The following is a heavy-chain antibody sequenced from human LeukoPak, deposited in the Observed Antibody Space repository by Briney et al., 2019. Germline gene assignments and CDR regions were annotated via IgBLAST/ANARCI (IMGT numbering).Heavy chain of an antibody. V-gene: IGHV1-46*01. CDR1: GYTFTSYY. Sequence: ASVKVSCKASGYTFTSYYMHWVRQAPGQGLEWMAIINPSGGSTSYAQKFQGRVTMTRDTSTSTVYMELSSLRSEDTAVYYCASRYCSSTSCYTPYYFDYWGQGTLVTVSS. CDR3: ASRYCSSTSCYTPYYFDY. CDR2: INPSGGST. J-gene: IGHJ4*02. D-gene: IGHD2-2*02.